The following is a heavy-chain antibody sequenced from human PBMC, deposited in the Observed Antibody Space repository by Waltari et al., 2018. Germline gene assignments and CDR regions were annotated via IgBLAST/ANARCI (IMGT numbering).Heavy chain of an antibody. V-gene: IGHV1-46*01. CDR2: SNPSGGRT. D-gene: IGHD5-12*01. Sequence: QVQLVQSGAEVKKPGASVKVSCKASGYTFTSYYMHWVRQAPGQGLEWKGISNPSGGRTSYEQKFQGRVTMTRDTSTSTVYMERSSLRAEDTAVYYCARGDYSGYSETLGGWGQGTLVTVSS. CDR3: ARGDYSGYSETLGG. J-gene: IGHJ4*02. CDR1: GYTFTSYY.